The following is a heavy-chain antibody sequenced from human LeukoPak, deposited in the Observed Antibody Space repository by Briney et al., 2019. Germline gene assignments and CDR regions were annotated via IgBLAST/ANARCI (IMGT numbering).Heavy chain of an antibody. Sequence: SETLSLTCAVYGGSFSGYYWSWIRQPPGKGLEWIGEINHSGSTNYNPSLKSRVTISVDTSKNQFSLKLSSVPAADTAVYYCARGFDAYYDSSGYCIDYWGQGPLVTVSS. CDR1: GGSFSGYY. D-gene: IGHD3-22*01. CDR2: INHSGST. V-gene: IGHV4-34*01. CDR3: ARGFDAYYDSSGYCIDY. J-gene: IGHJ4*02.